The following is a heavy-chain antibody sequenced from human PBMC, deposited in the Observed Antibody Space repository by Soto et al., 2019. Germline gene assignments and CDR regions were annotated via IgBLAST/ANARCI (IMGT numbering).Heavy chain of an antibody. Sequence: PGGSLRLSCAASGFIVSSNYMSWVRQAPGKGLEWVSVFYGGSNTYYADSVKGRFTISRDNSKNTLYLQMNSLRAEDTAVYYCAKDLLSGYSGYDLGSDYYYGMDVWGQGTTVTVSS. CDR1: GFIVSSNY. D-gene: IGHD5-12*01. CDR2: FYGGSNT. CDR3: AKDLLSGYSGYDLGSDYYYGMDV. V-gene: IGHV3-53*05. J-gene: IGHJ6*02.